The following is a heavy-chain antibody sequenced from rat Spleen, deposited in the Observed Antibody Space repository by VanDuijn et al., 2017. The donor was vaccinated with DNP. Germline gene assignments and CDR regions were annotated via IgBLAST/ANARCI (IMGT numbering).Heavy chain of an antibody. J-gene: IGHJ2*01. Sequence: EVQLVESGGGLVQPGRSLKLSCAASGFTFSNYGMAWVRQAPTKGLEWVATITYDGSSTYYRDSVKGRFTISRDNAKSTLYLQMDSLRSEDTATYYCTRRGGNFDYWSQGVMVTVSS. V-gene: IGHV5-29*01. D-gene: IGHD5-1*01. CDR1: GFTFSNYG. CDR3: TRRGGNFDY. CDR2: ITYDGSST.